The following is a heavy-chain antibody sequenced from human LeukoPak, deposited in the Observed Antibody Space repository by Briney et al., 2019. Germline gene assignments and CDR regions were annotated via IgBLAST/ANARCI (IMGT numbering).Heavy chain of an antibody. CDR1: GYTFTDYY. CDR2: ISPNSGGT. D-gene: IGHD4-17*01. J-gene: IGHJ4*02. Sequence: ASVKVSCKASGYTFTDYYMHWVRQAPGQGLEWMGWISPNSGGTNYAQKFQGRVTMTRDTSISTAYMELSSLRSDDTAVYYCARDKRNRNTVTDNWGQGTLVTVSS. V-gene: IGHV1-2*02. CDR3: ARDKRNRNTVTDN.